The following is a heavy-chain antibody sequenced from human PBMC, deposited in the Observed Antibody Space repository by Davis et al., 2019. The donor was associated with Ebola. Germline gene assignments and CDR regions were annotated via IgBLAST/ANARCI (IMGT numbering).Heavy chain of an antibody. CDR1: GFTFSSYA. CDR3: TRPGYSSGRDY. Sequence: GESLKISCAASGFTFSSYAMHWVRQASGKGLEWVGRIRSKANSYATAYAASVKGRFTISRDDSKNTAYLQMNSLKTEDTAVYYCTRPGYSSGRDYWGQGTLVTVSS. V-gene: IGHV3-73*01. D-gene: IGHD6-19*01. CDR2: IRSKANSYAT. J-gene: IGHJ4*02.